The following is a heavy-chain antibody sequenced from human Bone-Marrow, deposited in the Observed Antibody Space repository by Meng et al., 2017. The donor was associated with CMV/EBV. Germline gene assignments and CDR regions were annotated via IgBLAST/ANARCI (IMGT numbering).Heavy chain of an antibody. V-gene: IGHV3-30*04. D-gene: IGHD4-11*01. CDR1: GFTFSSYA. CDR3: ASVDFGTTVTHALVYGMDV. CDR2: ISYDGSNK. Sequence: GESLKISCAASGFTFSSYAMHWVRQAPGKGQEWVAVISYDGSNKYYADSVKVRFTISRDNSKNTLYLQMNSLRAEDTAVYYCASVDFGTTVTHALVYGMDVWGQGTTVTVSS. J-gene: IGHJ6*02.